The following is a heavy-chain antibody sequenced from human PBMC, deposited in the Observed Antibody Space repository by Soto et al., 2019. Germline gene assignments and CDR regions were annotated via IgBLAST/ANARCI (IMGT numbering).Heavy chain of an antibody. CDR3: AKYFWSGYYGHTDY. CDR2: ISGSGGST. Sequence: PGGSLRLSCAASGFTFSSYAMSWVRQAPGKGLEWVSAISGSGGSTYYADSVKGRFTISRDNSKNTLYLQMNSLRAEDTAVYYCAKYFWSGYYGHTDYWGQGTLVTVS. J-gene: IGHJ4*02. V-gene: IGHV3-23*01. CDR1: GFTFSSYA. D-gene: IGHD3-3*01.